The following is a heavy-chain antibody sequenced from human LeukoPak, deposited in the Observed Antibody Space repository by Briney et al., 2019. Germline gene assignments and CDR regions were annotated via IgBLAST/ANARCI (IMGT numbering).Heavy chain of an antibody. V-gene: IGHV4-39*01. Sequence: SETLSLTCTVSGGSISSSSYYWGWIRQPPGKGREWIGSIYYSGSTYYNPSLKSRVTICLDTSKNEFSLKLSSVTAADTAVYYCARQGRMDRRFDPWGQGTLVTVSS. CDR1: GGSISSSSYY. CDR3: ARQGRMDRRFDP. J-gene: IGHJ5*02. CDR2: IYYSGST. D-gene: IGHD1-26*01.